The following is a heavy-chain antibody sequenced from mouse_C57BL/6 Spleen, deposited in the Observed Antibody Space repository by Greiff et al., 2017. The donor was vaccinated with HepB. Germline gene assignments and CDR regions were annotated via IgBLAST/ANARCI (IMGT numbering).Heavy chain of an antibody. J-gene: IGHJ4*01. CDR3: TRGPYYYGSRDYAMDY. V-gene: IGHV5S21*01. D-gene: IGHD1-1*01. CDR2: ISSGGDYI. CDR1: GFTFSSYA. Sequence: EVKLVESGEGLVKPGGSLKLSCAASGFTFSSYAMSWVRQTPEKRLEWVAYISSGGDYIYYADTVKGRFTISRDNARNTLYLQISSLKSEDTAMYYCTRGPYYYGSRDYAMDYWGQGTSVTVSS.